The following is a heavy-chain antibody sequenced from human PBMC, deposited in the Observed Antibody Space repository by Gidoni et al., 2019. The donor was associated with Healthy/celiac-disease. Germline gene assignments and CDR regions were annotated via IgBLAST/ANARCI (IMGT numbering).Heavy chain of an antibody. V-gene: IGHV3-30*18. Sequence: QVQLVESGGGVVQPGRSLRLSCAASGFTFSSYGMHWVRQAPGKGLEWVAVISYDGSNKYYADSVKGRFTISRDNSKNTLYLQMNSLRAEDTAVYYCAKDGVRVTTVTASYYFDYWGQGTLVTVSS. CDR1: GFTFSSYG. CDR3: AKDGVRVTTVTASYYFDY. J-gene: IGHJ4*02. D-gene: IGHD4-17*01. CDR2: ISYDGSNK.